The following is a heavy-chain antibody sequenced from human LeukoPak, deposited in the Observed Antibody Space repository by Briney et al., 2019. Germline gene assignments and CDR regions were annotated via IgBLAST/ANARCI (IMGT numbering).Heavy chain of an antibody. Sequence: PGGSLRLSCAASGFTFDDYAMHWVRQAPGKGLEWVSGISWNSGSIGYADSVKGRFTISRDNAKNSLYLQMNSLRAEDTALYDCAKGYYDSSGYLDVGDAFDIWGQGTMVTVSS. CDR3: AKGYYDSSGYLDVGDAFDI. CDR1: GFTFDDYA. D-gene: IGHD3-22*01. V-gene: IGHV3-9*01. J-gene: IGHJ3*02. CDR2: ISWNSGSI.